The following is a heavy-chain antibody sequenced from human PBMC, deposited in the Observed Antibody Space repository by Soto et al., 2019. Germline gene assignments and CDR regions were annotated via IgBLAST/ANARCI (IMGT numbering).Heavy chain of an antibody. V-gene: IGHV3-33*01. CDR2: IWYDGTNK. J-gene: IGHJ1*01. CDR1: GFTFSIYG. Sequence: QVQLLESGGGVVQPGRSLRLSCAASGFTFSIYGMHWVRQAPGKGLEWVAAIWYDGTNKYYGDSVKGRFTISRDNSKNTLCLQMIGLTVEDTAVYYCARDPSYDGPNSYSIHGYFEPGGHGTLVTVSP. D-gene: IGHD3-16*01. CDR3: ARDPSYDGPNSYSIHGYFEP.